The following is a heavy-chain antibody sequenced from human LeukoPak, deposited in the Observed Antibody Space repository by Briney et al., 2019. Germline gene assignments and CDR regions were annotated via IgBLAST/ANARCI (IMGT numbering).Heavy chain of an antibody. Sequence: SETLSLTCTVSGGSISSSSYYWGWIRQPPGKGLEWIGSIYYSGSTYYNPSLKSRVTISVDTSKNQFSLKLSSVTAADTAVYYCAGRYNFWSGYYTGPWFDPWGQGTLVTVSS. D-gene: IGHD3-3*01. V-gene: IGHV4-39*01. CDR1: GGSISSSSYY. CDR3: AGRYNFWSGYYTGPWFDP. J-gene: IGHJ5*02. CDR2: IYYSGST.